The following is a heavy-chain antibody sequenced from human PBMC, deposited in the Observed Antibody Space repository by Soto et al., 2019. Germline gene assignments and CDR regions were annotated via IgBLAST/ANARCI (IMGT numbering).Heavy chain of an antibody. CDR2: MNPNTGNS. J-gene: IGHJ4*02. D-gene: IGHD1-1*01. CDR1: GYTFTSYD. Sequence: ASVKVSCKASGYTFTSYDIYWVRQATGQGLEWMGWMNPNTGNSGYAQKFQGRVTVTSDTSINTVHMELSSLRSEDTAVYYCARRAETNGWNGFGADKYYFDFWGQGTLVAVSS. CDR3: ARRAETNGWNGFGADKYYFDF. V-gene: IGHV1-8*01.